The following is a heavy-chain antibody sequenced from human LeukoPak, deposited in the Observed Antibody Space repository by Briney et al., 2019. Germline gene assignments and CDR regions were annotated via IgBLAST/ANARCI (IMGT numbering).Heavy chain of an antibody. V-gene: IGHV3-7*01. CDR1: GFTFSSYW. Sequence: GGSLSLSCAASGFTFSSYWMSWVRPAPGKGLEWVANIKQDGSERYYVDSVKGRFTISRDNAKSSLYLQMNSLRAEDTAVYYCARKAAPAMDVWGQGTTVTVSS. CDR2: IKQDGSER. J-gene: IGHJ6*02. CDR3: ARKAAPAMDV. D-gene: IGHD6-6*01.